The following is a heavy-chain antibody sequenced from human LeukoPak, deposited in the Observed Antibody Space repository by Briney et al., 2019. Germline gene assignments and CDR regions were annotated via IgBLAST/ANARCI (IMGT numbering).Heavy chain of an antibody. D-gene: IGHD3/OR15-3a*01. CDR3: AKGGLVHPLHI. Sequence: GGSLRLSCAASGFTFSSSAMSWVRQAPGKGLEWVSSISGSGDSTYYADSVKGRFTISRDNSKNTLYLQMNSLRAEDTAVYYCAKGGLVHPLHIWGQGTMVTVSS. V-gene: IGHV3-23*01. J-gene: IGHJ3*02. CDR2: ISGSGDST. CDR1: GFTFSSSA.